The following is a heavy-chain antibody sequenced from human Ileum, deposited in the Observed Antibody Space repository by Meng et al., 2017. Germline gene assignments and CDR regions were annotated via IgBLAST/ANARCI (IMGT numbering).Heavy chain of an antibody. Sequence: EEQLVEAGGGLVHPGVSLRLSCAASGFTFSRYWMHWVRQPPGKGLEWISRISTDGSIRDYADSVKGRFTISRDNAKNTVYLQMNSLRAEDTAVYYCSRFLDRDLWGQGTLVTVSS. CDR2: ISTDGSIR. J-gene: IGHJ4*02. CDR1: GFTFSRYW. CDR3: SRFLDRDL. D-gene: IGHD3-22*01. V-gene: IGHV3-74*01.